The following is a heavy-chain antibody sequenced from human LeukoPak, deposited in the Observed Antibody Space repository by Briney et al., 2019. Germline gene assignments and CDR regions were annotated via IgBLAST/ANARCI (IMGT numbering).Heavy chain of an antibody. CDR1: GFNFDDYT. CDR3: AKMAVENYYDSSDYSNYYMDA. V-gene: IGHV3-43*01. Sequence: GGFLRLSCAASGFNFDDYTMHWLRQPPGKGLEWVPLISWDGGTIFYADSVKGRFTISRDNSEEVLYLQMDSLTTDDTALYYCAKMAVENYYDSSDYSNYYMDAWGKGTTVIV. CDR2: ISWDGGTI. D-gene: IGHD3-22*01. J-gene: IGHJ6*03.